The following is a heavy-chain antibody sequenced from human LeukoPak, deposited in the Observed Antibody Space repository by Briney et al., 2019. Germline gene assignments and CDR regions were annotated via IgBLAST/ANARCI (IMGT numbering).Heavy chain of an antibody. Sequence: PGGSLRLACIGSGFTFSSYEMNWVRQAPGKGLEWVSYISSSGGTIYYADSVKGRFTISRDNAKNSLYLQMNSLRAEDTAVYYCARADTAMAMRLDYWGQGTLVTASS. D-gene: IGHD5-18*01. CDR2: ISSSGGTI. CDR1: GFTFSSYE. J-gene: IGHJ4*02. CDR3: ARADTAMAMRLDY. V-gene: IGHV3-48*03.